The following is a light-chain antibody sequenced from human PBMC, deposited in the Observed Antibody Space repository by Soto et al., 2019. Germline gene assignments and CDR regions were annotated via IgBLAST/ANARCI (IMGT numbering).Light chain of an antibody. V-gene: IGLV2-14*01. CDR1: SSDIGGYSY. Sequence: QSVLDQPASVSGSPGQSITVSCTGTSSDIGGYSYVSWYQQRPGKAPKLILYDVSDRPSGLSSRFSGSKSGNTASLTISGLQAEDEADYYCSSYTTRSTYVFGTGTKVTV. CDR2: DVS. J-gene: IGLJ1*01. CDR3: SSYTTRSTYV.